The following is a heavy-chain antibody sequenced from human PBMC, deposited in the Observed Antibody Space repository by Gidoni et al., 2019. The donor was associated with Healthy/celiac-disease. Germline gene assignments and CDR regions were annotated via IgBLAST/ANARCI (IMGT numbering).Heavy chain of an antibody. CDR3: ASSGYGYYGMDV. D-gene: IGHD3-22*01. J-gene: IGHJ6*02. V-gene: IGHV4-31*03. Sequence: QVQLQESGPGLVKPSQTLSLTCTVSGGPISSGGYYWSWIRQHPGKGLEWIGYIYYSGSTYYNPSLKSRVTISVDTSKNQFSLKLSSVTAADTAVYYCASSGYGYYGMDVWGQGTTVTVSS. CDR2: IYYSGST. CDR1: GGPISSGGYY.